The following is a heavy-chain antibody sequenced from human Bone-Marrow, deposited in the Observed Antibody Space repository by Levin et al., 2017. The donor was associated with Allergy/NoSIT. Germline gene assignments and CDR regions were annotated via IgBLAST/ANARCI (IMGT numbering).Heavy chain of an antibody. J-gene: IGHJ4*02. V-gene: IGHV1-69*13. D-gene: IGHD5-18*01. CDR3: ASRRAVDTAMGLDY. Sequence: SVKVSCKASGGTFSSYAISWVRQAPGQGLEWMGGIIPIFGTANYAQKFQGRVTITADESTSTAYMELSSLRSEDTAVYYCASRRAVDTAMGLDYWGQGTLVTVSS. CDR1: GGTFSSYA. CDR2: IIPIFGTA.